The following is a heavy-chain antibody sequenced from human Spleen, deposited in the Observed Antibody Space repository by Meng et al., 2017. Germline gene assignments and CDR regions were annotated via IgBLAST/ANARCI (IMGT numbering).Heavy chain of an antibody. CDR3: AKSGAWDLPGRPLHYFDY. V-gene: IGHV1-69*05. Sequence: QARTEVKWPGSSVKNSSTAPARAFSNNAVSWLRQAPGQGLEWMGGIMPMYPTPTYTQRFQGKPTISIDGSTSTAYMELANLTPDDTAVYYCAKSGAWDLPGRPLHYFDYWGQGTLVTVSS. D-gene: IGHD1-26*01. CDR1: ARAFSNNA. J-gene: IGHJ4*02. CDR2: IMPMYPTP.